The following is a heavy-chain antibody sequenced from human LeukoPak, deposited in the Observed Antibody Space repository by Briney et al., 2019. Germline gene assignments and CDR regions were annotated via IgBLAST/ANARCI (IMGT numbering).Heavy chain of an antibody. CDR1: GFTFSSYA. Sequence: GGSLRLSCAASGFTFSSYAMSWVRLAPGEGLEWVSAISGSGGSTYYADSVKGRFTISRDNSKNTLYLQMNSLRAEDTAVYYCAKSLYDSSGYYYGILGAPFDYWGQGTLVTVSS. CDR3: AKSLYDSSGYYYGILGAPFDY. CDR2: ISGSGGST. J-gene: IGHJ4*02. D-gene: IGHD3-22*01. V-gene: IGHV3-23*01.